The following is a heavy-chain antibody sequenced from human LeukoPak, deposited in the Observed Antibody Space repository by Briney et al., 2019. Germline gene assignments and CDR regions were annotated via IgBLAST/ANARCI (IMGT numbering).Heavy chain of an antibody. V-gene: IGHV3-43D*03. D-gene: IGHD5-12*01. CDR2: ISWDGGST. CDR3: AKDGREWPRSLDY. Sequence: PGGSLRLSCAASGFSFDDYAMHWVRQAPGKGLEWVSLISWDGGSTYYADSVKGRFTISRDNSKNSLYLQMNSLRAEDTAVYYCAKDGREWPRSLDYWGQGTLVTVS. J-gene: IGHJ4*02. CDR1: GFSFDDYA.